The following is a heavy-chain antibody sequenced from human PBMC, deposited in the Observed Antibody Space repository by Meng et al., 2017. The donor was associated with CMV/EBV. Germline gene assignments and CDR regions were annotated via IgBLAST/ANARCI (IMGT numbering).Heavy chain of an antibody. CDR2: INHSGST. D-gene: IGHD6-13*01. CDR1: GGSFSGYY. V-gene: IGHV4-34*01. J-gene: IGHJ5*02. CDR3: ARYSSWPGLASA. Sequence: GSLRLSCAVYGGSFSGYYWSWIRQPPGKRLEWIGEINHSGSTNYNPSLKSRVTISVDTSKNQFSLKLSSVTAADTAVYYCARYSSWPGLASAWGQGTLVTVSS.